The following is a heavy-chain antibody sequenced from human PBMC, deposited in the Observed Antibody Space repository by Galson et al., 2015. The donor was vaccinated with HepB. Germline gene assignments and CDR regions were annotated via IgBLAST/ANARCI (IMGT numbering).Heavy chain of an antibody. Sequence: SVKVSCKASGGTFSSYAISWVRQAPGQGLEWMGRIIPILGIANYAQKFQGRVTITADKSTSTAYMELSSLRSEDTAVYYCARANDYGDSILGYWGQGTLVTVSS. J-gene: IGHJ4*02. CDR1: GGTFSSYA. D-gene: IGHD4-17*01. CDR3: ARANDYGDSILGY. CDR2: IIPILGIA. V-gene: IGHV1-69*04.